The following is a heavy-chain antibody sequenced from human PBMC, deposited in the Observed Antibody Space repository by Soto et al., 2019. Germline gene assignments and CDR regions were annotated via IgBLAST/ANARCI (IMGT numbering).Heavy chain of an antibody. CDR3: AHRPSRYNWNYDNWFDP. J-gene: IGHJ5*02. Sequence: QITLKESGPTLVKPTQTLTLTCTFSGFSLSTSGVGVGWIRQPPGKALEWLALIYWNDDKRYSPSLKSRLTITKDTSKNQVVLTMTNMDPVDTATYYCAHRPSRYNWNYDNWFDPWGQGTLVTVSS. CDR2: IYWNDDK. D-gene: IGHD1-7*01. V-gene: IGHV2-5*01. CDR1: GFSLSTSGVG.